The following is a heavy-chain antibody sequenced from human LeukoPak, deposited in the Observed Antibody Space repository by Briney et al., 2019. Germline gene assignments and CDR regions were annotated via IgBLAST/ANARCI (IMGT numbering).Heavy chain of an antibody. CDR3: ARDRGAAAGTLSYYYYYMDV. J-gene: IGHJ6*03. Sequence: ASVKVSCKASGYTFTGYYMHWVRQAPGQGLEWMGWIIPNSGGTNYAQKFQGRVTMTRDTSISTAYMELSRLRSDDTAVYYCARDRGAAAGTLSYYYYYMDVWGKGTTVTVSS. V-gene: IGHV1-2*02. CDR1: GYTFTGYY. CDR2: IIPNSGGT. D-gene: IGHD6-13*01.